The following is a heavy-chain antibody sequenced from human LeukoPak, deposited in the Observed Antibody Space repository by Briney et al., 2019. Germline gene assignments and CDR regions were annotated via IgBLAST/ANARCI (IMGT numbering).Heavy chain of an antibody. CDR3: AKDLQWLVPGAFDI. D-gene: IGHD6-19*01. CDR1: GFTFSSYW. V-gene: IGHV3-30*02. CDR2: IRYDGSNK. Sequence: PGGSLRLSCAASGFTFSSYWMSWVRQAPGKGLEWVAFIRYDGSNKYYADSVKGRFTISRDNSKNTLYLQMNSLRAEDTAVYHCAKDLQWLVPGAFDIWGQGTMVTVSS. J-gene: IGHJ3*02.